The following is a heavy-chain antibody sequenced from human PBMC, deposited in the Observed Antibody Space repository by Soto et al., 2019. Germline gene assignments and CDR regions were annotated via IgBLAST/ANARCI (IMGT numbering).Heavy chain of an antibody. CDR2: ISAYNGNT. D-gene: IGHD3-16*02. J-gene: IGHJ3*02. Sequence: ASVKVSCKASGYTFTSYGISWVRQAPGQGLEWMGWISAYNGNTNYAQKLQGRDTMTTDTSTSTAYMELRSLRHDDTAVYYCARVPPYLRFVELSSTSPNAFAISGQGTMVTGS. CDR1: GYTFTSYG. V-gene: IGHV1-18*01. CDR3: ARVPPYLRFVELSSTSPNAFAI.